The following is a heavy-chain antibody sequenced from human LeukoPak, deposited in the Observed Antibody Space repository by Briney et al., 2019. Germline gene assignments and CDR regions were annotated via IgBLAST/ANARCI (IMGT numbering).Heavy chain of an antibody. J-gene: IGHJ4*02. CDR2: ISSSSSYI. Sequence: KPGGSLRLSCAASGFTFSSYSMNWVRQAPGKGLEWVSSISSSSSYIYYADSVKGRFTISRDNAKNSLYLQMNSLRAEDTAVYYCARFGTGGYYFDYWGQGTLVTVSS. CDR3: ARFGTGGYYFDY. V-gene: IGHV3-21*01. CDR1: GFTFSSYS. D-gene: IGHD7-27*01.